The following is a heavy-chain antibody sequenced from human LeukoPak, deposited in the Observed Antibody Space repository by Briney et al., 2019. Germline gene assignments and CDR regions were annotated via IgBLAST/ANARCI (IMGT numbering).Heavy chain of an antibody. V-gene: IGHV1-46*01. CDR2: INPSGGST. CDR3: AIGWGPHGSGSYSPNY. J-gene: IGHJ4*02. D-gene: IGHD3-10*01. Sequence: GASVEVSCKASGYTFTSYYMHWVRQAPGQGLEWMGIINPSGGSTSYAQKFQGRVTMTRDTSTSTVYMELSSLRSEDTAVYYCAIGWGPHGSGSYSPNYWGQGTLVTVSS. CDR1: GYTFTSYY.